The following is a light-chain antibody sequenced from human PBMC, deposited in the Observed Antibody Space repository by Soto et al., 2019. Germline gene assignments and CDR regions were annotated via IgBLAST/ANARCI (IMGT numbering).Light chain of an antibody. CDR2: GNS. CDR1: SSNIGAGYD. Sequence: QSALTQPPSVSGAPGQRVTISCTGSSSNIGAGYDVHWYPQLPGTAPKLLIYGNSNRPSGVPDRFSGSKSGTSASLAITGLQAEDEADYYCQAYDSSLSGYVFGTGTKRPVL. J-gene: IGLJ1*01. CDR3: QAYDSSLSGYV. V-gene: IGLV1-40*01.